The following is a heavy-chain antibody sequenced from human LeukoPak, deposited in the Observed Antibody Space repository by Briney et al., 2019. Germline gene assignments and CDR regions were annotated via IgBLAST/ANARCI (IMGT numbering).Heavy chain of an antibody. J-gene: IGHJ6*04. CDR2: IYHSGST. V-gene: IGHV4-31*03. CDR1: GDSITSRAYY. Sequence: SETLSLTCTVSGDSITSRAYYCSWIRQHPGTGLEWIGYIYHSGSTYYNPSLMTRVTMSGDTSKNQFSLRLTSVTAADTAVYYCAIDMFVGGLDVWGKGTTVTVSS. D-gene: IGHD3-16*01. CDR3: AIDMFVGGLDV.